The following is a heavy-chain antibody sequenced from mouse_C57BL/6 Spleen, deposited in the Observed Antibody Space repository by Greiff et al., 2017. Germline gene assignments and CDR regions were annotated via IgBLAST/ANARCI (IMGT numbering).Heavy chain of an antibody. Sequence: DVKLVESGGDLVKPGGSLKLSCAASGFTFSSYGMSWVRQTPDKRLEWVATISSGGSYTYYPDSVKGRFTISRDNAKNTLYLQMSSLKSEDTAMYYCARQLFDDGLLRGAMGYRGQGTSVTGSS. J-gene: IGHJ4*01. CDR1: GFTFSSYG. CDR3: ARQLFDDGLLRGAMGY. CDR2: ISSGGSYT. D-gene: IGHD2-3*01. V-gene: IGHV5-6*02.